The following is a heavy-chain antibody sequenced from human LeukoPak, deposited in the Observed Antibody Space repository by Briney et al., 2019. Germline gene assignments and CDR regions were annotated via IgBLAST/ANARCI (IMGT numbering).Heavy chain of an antibody. CDR3: ASDAGYQLLSSFDY. CDR1: GFTFSSYS. V-gene: IGHV3-21*01. D-gene: IGHD2-2*01. CDR2: ISSSSSYI. J-gene: IGHJ4*02. Sequence: GGSLRLSCAASGFTFSSYSMNWVRQAPGKGLEWVSSISSSSSYIYYADSVKGRFTISRDNAKNSLYLQMNGLRAEDTAVYYCASDAGYQLLSSFDYWGQGTLVTVSS.